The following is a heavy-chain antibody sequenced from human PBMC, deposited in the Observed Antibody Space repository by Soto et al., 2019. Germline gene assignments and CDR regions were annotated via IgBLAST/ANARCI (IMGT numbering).Heavy chain of an antibody. D-gene: IGHD1-20*01. CDR2: MNPSAGTT. CDR1: GYSFSTYD. V-gene: IGHV1-8*02. CDR3: ARVPTRRITGTTTIWFDP. Sequence: ASVKVSCPASGYSFSTYDINWVRQAPGQGLEWMGWMNPSAGTTGSAQKFQGRVTMTWDTSMSTAYMELSSLTSEDTAVYYCARVPTRRITGTTTIWFDPWGKGNLVTV. J-gene: IGHJ5*02.